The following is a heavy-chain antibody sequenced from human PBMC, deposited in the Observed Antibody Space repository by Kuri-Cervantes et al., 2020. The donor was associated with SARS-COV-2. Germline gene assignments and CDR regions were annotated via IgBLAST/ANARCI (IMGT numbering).Heavy chain of an antibody. V-gene: IGHV1-69*13. CDR1: GGTFSSYA. D-gene: IGHD2-8*01. Sequence: SVKVSCKASGGTFSSYAISWVRQAPGQGLEWMGGIIPIFGTANYAQKFRGRVTITADESTSTAYMELSSLRSEDTAVYYCARPLHCTNGVCSYYYYYGMDVWGQGTTVTVSS. J-gene: IGHJ6*02. CDR2: IIPIFGTA. CDR3: ARPLHCTNGVCSYYYYYGMDV.